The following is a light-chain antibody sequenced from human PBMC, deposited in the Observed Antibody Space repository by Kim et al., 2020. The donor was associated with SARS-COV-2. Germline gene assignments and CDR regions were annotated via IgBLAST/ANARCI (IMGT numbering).Light chain of an antibody. CDR2: WAS. Sequence: DIVMTQSPDSLAVSLGERATINCKSSQSVLYSSNNKNYLAWYQQKPGQPPKLLIYWASTRESGVPDRFSGSGSGTDFTLTISSLQAEDVAVYFCHQYATFPYSFGQGTKLEI. CDR3: HQYATFPYS. J-gene: IGKJ2*01. CDR1: QSVLYSSNNKNY. V-gene: IGKV4-1*01.